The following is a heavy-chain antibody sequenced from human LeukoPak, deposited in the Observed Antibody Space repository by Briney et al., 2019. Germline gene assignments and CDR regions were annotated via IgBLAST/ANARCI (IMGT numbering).Heavy chain of an antibody. Sequence: PGGSLRLSCAASGFTFSSYWMSWVRQAPGKGLEWVANIKQDGSEKYYVDSVKGRFTISRDNAKNSLYLEMNSLRAEDTAVYYCARGLYGVPGGFFYWGQGTLVTVSS. J-gene: IGHJ4*02. D-gene: IGHD3-10*02. CDR3: ARGLYGVPGGFFY. V-gene: IGHV3-7*01. CDR2: IKQDGSEK. CDR1: GFTFSSYW.